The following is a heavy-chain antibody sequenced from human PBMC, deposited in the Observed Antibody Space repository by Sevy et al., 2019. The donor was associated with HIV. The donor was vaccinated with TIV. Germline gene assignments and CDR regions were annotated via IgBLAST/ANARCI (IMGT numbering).Heavy chain of an antibody. D-gene: IGHD3-10*01. J-gene: IGHJ4*02. V-gene: IGHV3-7*01. CDR1: GFTFTTYW. CDR2: INQDGSKI. CDR3: ARVGIFEKSESQSWFMDY. Sequence: GGSLRLSCAASGFTFTTYWMTWVRQAPGKGLEWVANINQDGSKINYVDSVKGRFIISRDNAKKSLYVQMNSLRADDTAVYCCARVGIFEKSESQSWFMDYWGQGTLVTVSS.